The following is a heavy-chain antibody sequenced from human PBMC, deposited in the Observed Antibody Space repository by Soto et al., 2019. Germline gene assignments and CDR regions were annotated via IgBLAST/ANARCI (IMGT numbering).Heavy chain of an antibody. D-gene: IGHD5-12*01. J-gene: IGHJ3*02. Sequence: ASVKVSCKASGYTFTSYGISWVRQAPGQGLERMGWISAYNGNTNYAQKLQGRVTMTTDTSTSTAYMELRSLRSDDTAVYYCARASESGYSGYFDAFDIWGQGTMVTVSS. CDR2: ISAYNGNT. V-gene: IGHV1-18*01. CDR1: GYTFTSYG. CDR3: ARASESGYSGYFDAFDI.